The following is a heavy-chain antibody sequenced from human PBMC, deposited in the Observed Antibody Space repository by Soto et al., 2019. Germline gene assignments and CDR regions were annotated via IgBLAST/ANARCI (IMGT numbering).Heavy chain of an antibody. Sequence: SVKVSCKASGGTFSSYAISWVRQAPGQGLEWMGGIIPIFGTANYAQKFQGRVTITADESTSTAYMELSSLRSEDTAVYYCARDSELGYCSSTSCYMATYYFDYWGQGTLVTVSS. CDR1: GGTFSSYA. D-gene: IGHD2-2*02. CDR3: ARDSELGYCSSTSCYMATYYFDY. V-gene: IGHV1-69*13. CDR2: IIPIFGTA. J-gene: IGHJ4*02.